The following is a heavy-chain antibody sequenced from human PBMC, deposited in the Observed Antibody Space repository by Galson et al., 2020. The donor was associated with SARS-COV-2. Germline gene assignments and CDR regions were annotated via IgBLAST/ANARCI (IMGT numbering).Heavy chain of an antibody. CDR1: GFTFSNYC. CDR2: IWYNGSNT. CDR3: AGDGRWITRTSLDY. Sequence: AGSLRLSCAAAGFTFSNYCMHCVRQPPGKGMEWVAVIWYNGSNTYYADSVKDRFTISRHNCKNTMYLQMTSLRAEDTAVYYCAGDGRWITRTSLDYWGQGTLVTVSS. V-gene: IGHV3-33*01. D-gene: IGHD1-26*01. J-gene: IGHJ4*02.